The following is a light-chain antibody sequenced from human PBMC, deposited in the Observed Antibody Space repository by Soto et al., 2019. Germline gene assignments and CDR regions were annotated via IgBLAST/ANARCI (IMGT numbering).Light chain of an antibody. Sequence: QSALTQPASVSGSPGQSIIISCTGTSSDIGGYKYVSWYQQHPGKAPKLIIYEVINRPSGVSNRFSGSKSGNTASLTISGLLAEDEADYYCSSYSFTTSLYVFGTGTKVTVL. CDR3: SSYSFTTSLYV. J-gene: IGLJ1*01. CDR1: SSDIGGYKY. V-gene: IGLV2-14*01. CDR2: EVI.